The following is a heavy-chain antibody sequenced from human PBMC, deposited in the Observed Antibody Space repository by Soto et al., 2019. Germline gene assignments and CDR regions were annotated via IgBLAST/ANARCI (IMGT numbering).Heavy chain of an antibody. CDR1: GFTVSSNY. CDR2: IYSGGST. J-gene: IGHJ1*01. CDR3: ARGIAAAGTEYFEH. Sequence: GSLSLSCAASGFTVSSNYMSWVRQAPGKGLEWVSVIYSGGSTYYADSVKGRFTISRHNSKNTLYLQMNSLRAEDTAVYYCARGIAAAGTEYFEHWGQGTLVTVSS. D-gene: IGHD6-13*01. V-gene: IGHV3-53*04.